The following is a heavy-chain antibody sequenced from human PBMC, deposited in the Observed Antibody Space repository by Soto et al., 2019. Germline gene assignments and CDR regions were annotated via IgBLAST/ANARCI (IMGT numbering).Heavy chain of an antibody. Sequence: QVQLVESGGGVVQPGRSLRLSCAASGFTFSSYAMHWVRQAPGKGLEWVAVISYDGSNKYYADSVKGRFTISRDNSKNTLYLQMKSLRAEDTAVYYCARAGYSSSWYGGMDVWGQGTTVTVSS. CDR2: ISYDGSNK. J-gene: IGHJ6*02. CDR3: ARAGYSSSWYGGMDV. CDR1: GFTFSSYA. D-gene: IGHD6-13*01. V-gene: IGHV3-30-3*01.